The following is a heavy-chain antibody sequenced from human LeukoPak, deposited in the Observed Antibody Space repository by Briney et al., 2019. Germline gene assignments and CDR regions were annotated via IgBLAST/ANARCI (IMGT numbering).Heavy chain of an antibody. CDR3: ASSTYYYDSSGYRGNNWFDP. D-gene: IGHD3-22*01. Sequence: GESLKIFCKGSGYSFTSYWIGWVRQMPGKGLEWMGIIYPGDSDTRYSPSFQGQVTISADKSISTAYLQWSSLKASDTAMYYCASSTYYYDSSGYRGNNWFDPWGQGTLVTVSS. V-gene: IGHV5-51*01. J-gene: IGHJ5*02. CDR2: IYPGDSDT. CDR1: GYSFTSYW.